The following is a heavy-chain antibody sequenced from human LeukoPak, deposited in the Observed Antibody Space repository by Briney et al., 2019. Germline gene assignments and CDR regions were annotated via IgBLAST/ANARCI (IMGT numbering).Heavy chain of an antibody. CDR3: ARDFGETSLPNWFDP. V-gene: IGHV4-38-2*02. J-gene: IGHJ5*02. CDR1: GMSITSRHY. Sequence: SETLSLTCSVSGMSITSRHYWGWIRQPPGKGLEWIGSTSHSDSPYYNPSLESRVTISLDTSRNQFSLKLTSVTAADTAVYYRARDFGETSLPNWFDPWGQGTLVIVSS. CDR2: TSHSDSP. D-gene: IGHD3-16*01.